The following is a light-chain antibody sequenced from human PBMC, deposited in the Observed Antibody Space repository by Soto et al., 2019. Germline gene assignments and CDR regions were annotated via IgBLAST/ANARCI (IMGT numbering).Light chain of an antibody. Sequence: QSALTQPRSVSGSPGQSVTISCTGTNSDVGGYDYVSWYHQHPGKAPRLIIYDVTKRPSGVPDRFSGFKSGNTASLTISGLQAEDEGDYYCCPYAGSYTSWVFGGGTKLTVL. CDR3: CPYAGSYTSWV. CDR2: DVT. J-gene: IGLJ3*02. CDR1: NSDVGGYDY. V-gene: IGLV2-11*01.